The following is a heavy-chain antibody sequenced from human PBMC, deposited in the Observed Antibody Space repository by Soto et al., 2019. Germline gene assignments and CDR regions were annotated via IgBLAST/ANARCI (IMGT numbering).Heavy chain of an antibody. CDR2: IYYSGST. J-gene: IGHJ4*02. Sequence: SQTLSLTCTVTGDSINNRSYYWGWIRQPPGKGLEWIGSIYYSGSTYNNPSLKSRVSMSVDTSKNQFSLKLRSVTAADTALYYCARQRTSVVTQAYFDSWGQGSLVTV. CDR1: GDSINNRSYY. V-gene: IGHV4-39*01. D-gene: IGHD2-21*02. CDR3: ARQRTSVVTQAYFDS.